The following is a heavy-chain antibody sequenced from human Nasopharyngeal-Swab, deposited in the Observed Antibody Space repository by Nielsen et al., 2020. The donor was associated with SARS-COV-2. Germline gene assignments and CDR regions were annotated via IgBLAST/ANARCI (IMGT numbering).Heavy chain of an antibody. J-gene: IGHJ4*02. CDR3: ASIAAAGAPGY. CDR2: INHSGST. V-gene: IGHV4-34*01. Sequence: WIRQPPGKGLEWIGEINHSGSTSYNPSLKSRVTISVDTSKNQFSLKLSSVTAADTAVYYCASIAAAGAPGYWGQGTLVTVSS. D-gene: IGHD6-13*01.